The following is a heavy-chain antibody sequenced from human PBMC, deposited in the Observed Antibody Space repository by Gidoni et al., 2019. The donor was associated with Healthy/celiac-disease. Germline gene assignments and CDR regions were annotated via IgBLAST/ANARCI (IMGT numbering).Heavy chain of an antibody. CDR2: ISYDGSNK. J-gene: IGHJ6*02. CDR1: GVTFSSYA. V-gene: IGHV3-30-3*01. CDR3: ARDPVVVVAARYYYYYYGMDV. Sequence: QVQLGESGGGVVQPGRALRLSCAASGVTFSSYAMHWVRQAPGKGLEWVAVISYDGSNKYYADSVKGRFTISRDNSKNTLYLQMNSLRAEDTAVYYCARDPVVVVAARYYYYYYGMDVWGQGTTVTVSS. D-gene: IGHD2-15*01.